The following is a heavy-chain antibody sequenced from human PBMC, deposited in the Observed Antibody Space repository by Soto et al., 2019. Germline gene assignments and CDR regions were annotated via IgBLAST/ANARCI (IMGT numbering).Heavy chain of an antibody. D-gene: IGHD3-22*01. CDR1: GFTFSNAW. J-gene: IGHJ4*02. Sequence: LRLSCAASGFTFSNAWMSWVRQAPGKGLEWVGRIKSKTDGGTTDYAAPVKGRFTISRDDSKNTLYLQMNSLKTEDTAVYYCTTLATIASYYYDSSGERYFDYWGQGTLVTVSS. CDR2: IKSKTDGGTT. CDR3: TTLATIASYYYDSSGERYFDY. V-gene: IGHV3-15*01.